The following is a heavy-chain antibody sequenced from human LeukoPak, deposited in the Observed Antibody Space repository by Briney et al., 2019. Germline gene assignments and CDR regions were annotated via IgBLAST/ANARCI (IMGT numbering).Heavy chain of an antibody. CDR2: IYYSGNT. CDR1: GGSINSGSYY. J-gene: IGHJ4*02. CDR3: AGLSSYDILTGYYRPYYFHY. D-gene: IGHD3-9*01. Sequence: SETLSLTCTVSGGSINSGSYYWGWIRQPPEKRLEWIGTIYYSGNTYYNSSLKSRVTISVDTSKNQFSLKLNSVTAADTAVYYCAGLSSYDILTGYYRPYYFHYWGQGTLVTVSS. V-gene: IGHV4-39*01.